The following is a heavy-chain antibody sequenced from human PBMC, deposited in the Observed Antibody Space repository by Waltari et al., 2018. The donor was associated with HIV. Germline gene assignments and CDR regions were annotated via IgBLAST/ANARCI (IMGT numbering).Heavy chain of an antibody. CDR2: IAPAGDT. Sequence: EVQLVESGGGLVQPGGYLMLSCAASAFTFSTYDMHWVRQATGKGLEWVSTIAPAGDTYYPGSVKGRFTISRENAKNSLYLQMNSLRAEDTAVYYCAALGSFYSWGQGTLVTVSS. CDR1: AFTFSTYD. V-gene: IGHV3-13*01. J-gene: IGHJ5*01. CDR3: AALGSFYS. D-gene: IGHD1-26*01.